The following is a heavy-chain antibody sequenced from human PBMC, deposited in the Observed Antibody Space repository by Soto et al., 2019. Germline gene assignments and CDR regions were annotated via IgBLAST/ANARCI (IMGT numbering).Heavy chain of an antibody. CDR1: GGSISSGGYS. D-gene: IGHD4-17*01. J-gene: IGHJ3*02. CDR3: ARARRSPYGDYVLPNAFDI. V-gene: IGHV4-30-2*01. Sequence: PSETLSLTCAVSGGSISSGGYSWSWIRQPPGKGLEWIGYIYHSGSTYYNPSLKSRVTISVDRSKNQFSLKLSSVTAADTAVYYCARARRSPYGDYVLPNAFDIWGQGTMVTVSS. CDR2: IYHSGST.